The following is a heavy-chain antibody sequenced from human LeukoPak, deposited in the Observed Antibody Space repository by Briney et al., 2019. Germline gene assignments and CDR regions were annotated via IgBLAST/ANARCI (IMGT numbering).Heavy chain of an antibody. CDR2: INPSGGST. V-gene: IGHV1-46*01. J-gene: IGHJ4*02. Sequence: GASVKVSCKASGYTFTIYYMHWVRQAPGQGLEWMGIINPSGGSTSYAQKFQGRVTMTRDASTSTVYMELSSLRSEDTAVYYCARDPYYYGSSGYYGHYDYWGQGTLVTVSS. CDR1: GYTFTIYY. D-gene: IGHD3-22*01. CDR3: ARDPYYYGSSGYYGHYDY.